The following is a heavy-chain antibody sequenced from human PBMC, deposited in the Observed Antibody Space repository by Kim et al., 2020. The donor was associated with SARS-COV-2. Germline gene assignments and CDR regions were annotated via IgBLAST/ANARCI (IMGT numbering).Heavy chain of an antibody. CDR2: INTNTGNP. Sequence: ASVKVSCKASGYTFTSYAMNWVRQAPGQGLEWMGWINTNTGNPTYAQGFTGRFVFSLDTSVSTAYLQISSLKAEDTAVYYCARDEVVVAATPSSYYYYYYMDVWGKGTTVTVSS. CDR3: ARDEVVVAATPSSYYYYYYMDV. CDR1: GYTFTSYA. J-gene: IGHJ6*03. V-gene: IGHV7-4-1*02. D-gene: IGHD2-15*01.